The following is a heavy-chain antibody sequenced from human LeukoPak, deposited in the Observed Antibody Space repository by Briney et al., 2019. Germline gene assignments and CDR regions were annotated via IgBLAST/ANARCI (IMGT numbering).Heavy chain of an antibody. CDR1: GGSISSYY. V-gene: IGHV4-4*07. D-gene: IGHD6-6*01. CDR3: ARGSASIAALSWFDP. J-gene: IGHJ5*02. CDR2: IYTSGST. Sequence: PSETLSLTCTVSGGSISSYYWSWIRQPAVKGLEWIGRIYTSGSTNYNPSLKSRVTMSVDTSKNQFSLKLSSVTAADTAVYYCARGSASIAALSWFDPWGQGTLVTVSS.